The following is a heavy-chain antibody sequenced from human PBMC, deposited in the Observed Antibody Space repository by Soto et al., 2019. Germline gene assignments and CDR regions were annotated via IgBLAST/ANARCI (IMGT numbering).Heavy chain of an antibody. CDR1: GFTFSSNG. CDR2: IWYDGSNK. J-gene: IGHJ4*02. V-gene: IGHV3-33*06. D-gene: IGHD2-21*02. Sequence: ESVGGVVQPGRSLRLSCAASGFTFSSNGMHWVRQAPGKGLEWVAVIWYDGSNKYYADSVKGRFTISRDNSKNTLYLQMNSLRAEDTAVYYCAKDACGGDCYASDWGQGTLVTVSS. CDR3: AKDACGGDCYASD.